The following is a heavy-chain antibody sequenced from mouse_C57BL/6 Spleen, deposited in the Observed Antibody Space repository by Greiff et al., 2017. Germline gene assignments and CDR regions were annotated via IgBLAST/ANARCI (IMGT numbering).Heavy chain of an antibody. Sequence: VTLQQSGAELMKPGASVKLSCKAPGYTFTGYWLEWVTQRPGHGLEWIGEILPGSGSTNYNEKFKGKATFTADTSSNTAYMQLSSLTTEDSAIYYCARGDSNYEAMDYWGQGTSGTVSS. CDR1: GYTFTGYW. CDR3: ARGDSNYEAMDY. V-gene: IGHV1-9*01. D-gene: IGHD2-5*01. CDR2: ILPGSGST. J-gene: IGHJ4*01.